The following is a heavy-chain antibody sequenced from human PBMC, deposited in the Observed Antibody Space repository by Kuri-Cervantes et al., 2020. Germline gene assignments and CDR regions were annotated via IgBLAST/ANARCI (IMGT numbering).Heavy chain of an antibody. CDR1: GGSISSSSYY. CDR2: IYYSGST. J-gene: IGHJ5*02. Sequence: SETLSLTCTVSGGSISSSSYYWGWIRQPPGKGLEWIGSIYYSGSTYYNPSLKSRVTISVDTSKNQFSLKLSSVTAADTAVYYCARGRRVDTAMVPLFDPWGQGTLVTVSS. D-gene: IGHD5-18*01. CDR3: ARGRRVDTAMVPLFDP. V-gene: IGHV4-39*07.